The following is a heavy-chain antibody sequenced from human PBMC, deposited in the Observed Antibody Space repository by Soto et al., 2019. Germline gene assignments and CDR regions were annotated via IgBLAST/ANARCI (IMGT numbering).Heavy chain of an antibody. J-gene: IGHJ6*02. Sequence: KPSETLSLTCTVSGGSISSGGYYWSWIRQHPGKGLEWIGYIYYSGSTYYNPSLKSRVTISVDTSKNQFSLKLSSVTAADTAVYYCARGPLDIVATIRRYYYGMDVWGQGTTVTVSS. CDR2: IYYSGST. CDR1: GGSISSGGYY. CDR3: ARGPLDIVATIRRYYYGMDV. D-gene: IGHD5-12*01. V-gene: IGHV4-31*03.